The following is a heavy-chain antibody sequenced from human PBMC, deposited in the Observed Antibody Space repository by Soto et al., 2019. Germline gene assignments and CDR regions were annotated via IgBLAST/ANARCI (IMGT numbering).Heavy chain of an antibody. Sequence: EVQLLESGGGLVQPGGSLRLSCAASGFTFSSYAMSWVRQAPGKGLEWVSAISGSGGSTYYADSVKGRFTISRDNSKNTLYLQMNSLRAEDTAVYYCAKGGVYYYDSRCYRAFDYWGQGTLVTVSS. CDR1: GFTFSSYA. V-gene: IGHV3-23*01. J-gene: IGHJ4*02. CDR2: ISGSGGST. D-gene: IGHD3-22*01. CDR3: AKGGVYYYDSRCYRAFDY.